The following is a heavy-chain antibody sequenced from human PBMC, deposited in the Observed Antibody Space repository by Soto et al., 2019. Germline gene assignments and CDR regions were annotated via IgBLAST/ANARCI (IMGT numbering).Heavy chain of an antibody. D-gene: IGHD4-4*01. CDR3: AKGRDSTLLRWQYFDN. CDR1: GFTFSLYG. V-gene: IGHV3-30*18. J-gene: IGHJ4*02. Sequence: QVQLLESGGDVIHSGKSLRLSCAVSGFTFSLYGMHWIRQAPGKGLEWVAFISYEGRNKYYADSVKGRFTISRDNSTKTVSLRMDSLRPEDTAVYYCAKGRDSTLLRWQYFDNWGQGTQVTVSS. CDR2: ISYEGRNK.